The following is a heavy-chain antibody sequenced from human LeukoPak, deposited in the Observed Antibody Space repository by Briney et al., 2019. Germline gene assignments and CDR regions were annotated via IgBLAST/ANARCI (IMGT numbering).Heavy chain of an antibody. D-gene: IGHD6-13*01. CDR3: ARHGSPYSSSWYESWFDP. CDR1: GYSFTNYW. CDR2: IYPGDSES. J-gene: IGHJ5*02. V-gene: IGHV5-51*01. Sequence: GESLKISCKGSGYSFTNYWIGWVRQMPGKGLEWMGIIYPGDSESRYSPAFQGQVTISADKSISTAYLQWSSLKASDTAMYYCARHGSPYSSSWYESWFDPWGQGTLVTVSS.